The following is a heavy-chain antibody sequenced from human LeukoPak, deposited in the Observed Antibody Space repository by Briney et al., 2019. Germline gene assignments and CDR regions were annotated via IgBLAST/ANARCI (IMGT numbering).Heavy chain of an antibody. CDR3: TTGDSGSYLPGRGI. Sequence: PGGSLRLSCAASGFTFSNAWMSWVRQAPGKGLEWVGRIKSKTDGGTTDYAAPVKGRFTISRDDSKNTLSLQMNSLKTEDTAVYYCTTGDSGSYLPGRGIWGQGTMVTVSS. CDR1: GFTFSNAW. V-gene: IGHV3-15*01. J-gene: IGHJ3*02. D-gene: IGHD1-26*01. CDR2: IKSKTDGGTT.